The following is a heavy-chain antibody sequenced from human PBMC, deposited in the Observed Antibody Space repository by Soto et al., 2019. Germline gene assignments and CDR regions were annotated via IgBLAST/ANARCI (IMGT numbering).Heavy chain of an antibody. D-gene: IGHD6-6*01. CDR3: ARHLPISARRFIYFDY. J-gene: IGHJ4*01. Sequence: GASVKVSWKGSGYTFTSYAVHWVRQAPGQRLEWMGWINAGNGNTKYSQKFQGRVTITRDTSASTAYMELSSLRSEDTAVYYCARHLPISARRFIYFDYWGQEPWSPSPQ. CDR2: INAGNGNT. CDR1: GYTFTSYA. V-gene: IGHV1-3*01.